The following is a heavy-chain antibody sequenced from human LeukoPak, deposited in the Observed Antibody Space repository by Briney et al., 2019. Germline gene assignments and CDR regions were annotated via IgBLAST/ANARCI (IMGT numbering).Heavy chain of an antibody. D-gene: IGHD4-17*01. Sequence: GGSLRLSCAASGLTFSTYAMSWVRQAPGKGLEWVSTISGIGGSTYYADSVKGRFTISRDNSKNTLYLQMNSLRAEDTAVYYCAKFYATVTTYDAFDIWGQGTMVTVSS. CDR2: ISGIGGST. V-gene: IGHV3-23*01. CDR3: AKFYATVTTYDAFDI. J-gene: IGHJ3*02. CDR1: GLTFSTYA.